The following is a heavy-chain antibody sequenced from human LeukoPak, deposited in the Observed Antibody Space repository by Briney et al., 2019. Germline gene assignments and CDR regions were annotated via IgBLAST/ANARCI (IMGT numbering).Heavy chain of an antibody. D-gene: IGHD2-8*02. J-gene: IGHJ4*02. CDR1: GFTFSNYN. CDR3: ARDSPYGTAGY. V-gene: IGHV3-21*01. Sequence: PGGSLKLSCAASGFTFSNYNMNWVRQAPGKGLEWVSSISSSSSYIYYADSVKGRFTISRDNTKNSPYLQMNSLRAEDTAVYYCARDSPYGTAGYWGQGTLVTVSS. CDR2: ISSSSSYI.